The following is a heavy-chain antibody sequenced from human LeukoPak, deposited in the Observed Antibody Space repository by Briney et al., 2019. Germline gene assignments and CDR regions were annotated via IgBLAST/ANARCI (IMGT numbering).Heavy chain of an antibody. D-gene: IGHD2-15*01. Sequence: ETLSLTCTVAGGSISSYYWGWIRPPAGKGLGWVGYIYYRGSTNYNPSLKSGATIPVDTPKNQSSPKLSSVTDADTAVYYCARSPRGYCSGGSCYSHYYYYMDVWGKGTTVTVSS. CDR1: GGSISSYY. J-gene: IGHJ6*03. V-gene: IGHV4-59*12. CDR3: ARSPRGYCSGGSCYSHYYYYMDV. CDR2: IYYRGST.